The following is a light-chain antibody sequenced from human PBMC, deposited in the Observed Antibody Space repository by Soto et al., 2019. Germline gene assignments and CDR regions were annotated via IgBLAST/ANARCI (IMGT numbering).Light chain of an antibody. CDR2: DAS. Sequence: EVVFKHSPATIALSPGAISTLSCRASESIGNYLAWYQQKLGQAPKLLIYDASHRAIGIPGRFSGDGSVTDFTLTISSLEPEDFAVYYCQWRSDWPPRLTFGGGTKVEIK. V-gene: IGKV3-11*01. J-gene: IGKJ4*01. CDR3: QWRSDWPPRLT. CDR1: ESIGNY.